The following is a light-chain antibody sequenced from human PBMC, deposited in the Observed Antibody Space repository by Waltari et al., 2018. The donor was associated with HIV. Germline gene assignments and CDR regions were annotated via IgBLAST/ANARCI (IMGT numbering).Light chain of an antibody. V-gene: IGKV3-15*01. CDR3: QQYDIWPPAET. Sequence: EIVMTQSPAPLSVSPGERVTLSCRASQSGDSNVAWHQQPPSPPPRLLIYGAATRATGIPARFRGSGSGTEFTLTISLQSEDFAVYYCQQYDIWPPAETFGQGTKVEIK. CDR1: QSGDSN. J-gene: IGKJ1*01. CDR2: GAA.